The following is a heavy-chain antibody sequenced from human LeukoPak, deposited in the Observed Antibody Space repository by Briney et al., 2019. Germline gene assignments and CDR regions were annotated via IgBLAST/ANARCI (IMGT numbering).Heavy chain of an antibody. CDR3: ARGGTGVSRDY. V-gene: IGHV3-7*01. CDR2: INEDGSEK. Sequence: GGSLRLSGAASGLTFFDHWMSWVRQAPGKGLEWVANINEDGSEKYYVDSVKGRFTISRDNAKKSLYLQMNSLRAEDTAVYYCARGGTGVSRDYWGQGTLVTVAS. D-gene: IGHD3/OR15-3a*01. CDR1: GLTFFDHW. J-gene: IGHJ4*02.